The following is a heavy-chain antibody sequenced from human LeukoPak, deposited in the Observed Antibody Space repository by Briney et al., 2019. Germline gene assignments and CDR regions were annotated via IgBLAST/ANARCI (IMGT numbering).Heavy chain of an antibody. V-gene: IGHV4-38-2*02. D-gene: IGHD2-8*01. J-gene: IGHJ3*02. CDR1: GYSISSGYY. CDR3: ARRPRGVQKGAFDI. Sequence: SETLSLTCTVSGYSISSGYYWGWIRRPPGKGLEWIGSIYHSGSTYYNPSLKSRVTISVDTSKNQFSLKLSSVTAADTAVYYCARRPRGVQKGAFDIWGQGTMVTVSS. CDR2: IYHSGST.